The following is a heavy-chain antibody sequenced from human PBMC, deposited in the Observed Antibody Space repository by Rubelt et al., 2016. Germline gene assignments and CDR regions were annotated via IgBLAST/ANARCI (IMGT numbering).Heavy chain of an antibody. CDR3: ATTIAIRPYYFDY. V-gene: IGHV1-69*01. CDR2: MIPVFGTA. Sequence: QVQLVQSGAEVKTPGSSVKVSCKASGGTFSSYAISWVRPAPGQGLEWMGGMIPVFGTANYAKKVQGRITMTADESTSTAYMELSSLRAEDTAVYYCATTIAIRPYYFDYWGQGTLVTVSS. J-gene: IGHJ4*02. CDR1: GGTFSSYA. D-gene: IGHD6-6*01.